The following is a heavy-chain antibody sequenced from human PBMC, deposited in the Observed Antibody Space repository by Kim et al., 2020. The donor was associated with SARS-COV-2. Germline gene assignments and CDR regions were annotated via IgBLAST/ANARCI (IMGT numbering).Heavy chain of an antibody. V-gene: IGHV4-59*01. CDR3: ARAYSNYNYYYMDV. Sequence: SETLSLTCTVSGGSISSYYWSWIRQPPGKGLEWIGYIYYSGSTNYNPSLKSRITMSIDTSKNQFSLKLSSVTAADTAVYYCARAYSNYNYYYMDVWGTGTTVTVSS. J-gene: IGHJ6*03. CDR1: GGSISSYY. D-gene: IGHD2-15*01. CDR2: IYYSGST.